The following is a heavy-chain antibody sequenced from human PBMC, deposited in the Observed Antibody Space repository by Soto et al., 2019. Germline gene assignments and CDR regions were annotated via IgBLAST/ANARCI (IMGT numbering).Heavy chain of an antibody. J-gene: IGHJ6*02. D-gene: IGHD2-2*01. CDR3: ARDPLYCSSTSCRMNGMHV. CDR1: GFTFSTYA. CDR2: ISYDLTYI. Sequence: QVQLVESGGGVVQPGTSLRLSCAASGFTFSTYAMHWVRQAPGKGLEWVAFISYDLTYIYYADSVKGRFTISRDNSKDTLYLQLNSLRAEDTAVYYCARDPLYCSSTSCRMNGMHVWGQGTTVTVSS. V-gene: IGHV3-30*01.